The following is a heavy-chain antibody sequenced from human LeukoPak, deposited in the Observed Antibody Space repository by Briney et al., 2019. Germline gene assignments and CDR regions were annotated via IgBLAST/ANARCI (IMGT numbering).Heavy chain of an antibody. V-gene: IGHV3-23*01. CDR1: GFSFSTYA. CDR3: ARWGNDYSQFDS. Sequence: GGSLRLPCAASGFSFSTYAMSWVRQAPGKGLEWVSVVSGSGDNTNYADSVKGRFTISRDNSKNTLFLQMNSLRTEDTAVYFCARWGNDYSQFDSWGQGTLVTVS. D-gene: IGHD4-11*01. J-gene: IGHJ4*02. CDR2: VSGSGDNT.